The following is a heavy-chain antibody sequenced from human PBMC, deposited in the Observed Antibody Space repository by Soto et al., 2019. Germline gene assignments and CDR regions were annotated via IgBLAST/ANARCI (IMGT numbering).Heavy chain of an antibody. CDR1: GVKCYYYI. J-gene: IGHJ4*02. CDR3: AKEGNGGSSIDY. D-gene: IGHD2-15*01. V-gene: IGHV3-43*01. Sequence: GSRRLSCESSGVKCYYYIMHVFRQAQGKCLEWISRISWDGDFLDYADSIKGRFTVSRDNSNNSLYLHMHRLKTEDTAFYYCAKEGNGGSSIDYWGQRTMVTVSS. CDR2: ISWDGDFL.